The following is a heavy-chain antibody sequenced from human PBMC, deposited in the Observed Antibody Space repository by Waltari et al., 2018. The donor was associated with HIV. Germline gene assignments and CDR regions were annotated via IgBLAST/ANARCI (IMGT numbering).Heavy chain of an antibody. CDR1: EAPLASPTFY. CDR3: SRHLASVNLIVGTAPSGY. V-gene: IGHV4-39*01. D-gene: IGHD2-21*01. Sequence: LQLRESGPPLVKPSETLSLSCNVSEAPLASPTFYWVSVRQAPGKGLEWLGKVYYSGNACDTPSLKCRLAWSLDGAESLVSLKLRSLSEAETAIYFCSRHLASVNLIVGTAPSGYWGPG. CDR2: VYYSGNA. J-gene: IGHJ1*01.